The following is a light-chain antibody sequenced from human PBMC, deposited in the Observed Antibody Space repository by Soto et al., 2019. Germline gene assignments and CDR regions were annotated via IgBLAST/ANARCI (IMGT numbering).Light chain of an antibody. J-gene: IGLJ1*01. V-gene: IGLV2-8*01. CDR1: SSDVGGYNY. CDR3: SSYAGSNNLV. CDR2: DVS. Sequence: QSALTQPPSASGSLGQSVTISCTGTSSDVGGYNYVSWYQQHPEKAPKLLIYDVSHRPSGVPDRFSGSKSGNTASLTVSGLQAEDEADYYCSSYAGSNNLVFGTGTKVTVL.